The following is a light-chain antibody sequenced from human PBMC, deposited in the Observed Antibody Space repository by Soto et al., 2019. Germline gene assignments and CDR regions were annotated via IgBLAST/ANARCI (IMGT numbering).Light chain of an antibody. V-gene: IGKV2D-29*02. J-gene: IGKJ5*01. CDR3: MQSTQLPPT. CDR1: QRLLHITGESF. Sequence: DLVVPVSTLSLPVTPGEPASISCGSCQRLLHITGESFLAWYLQKPGQSPQLLIYDVSTRVSGVPDRFSGSGSGTDFTLEISRVETDDVGIYYCMQSTQLPPTFGQGTRLEIK. CDR2: DVS.